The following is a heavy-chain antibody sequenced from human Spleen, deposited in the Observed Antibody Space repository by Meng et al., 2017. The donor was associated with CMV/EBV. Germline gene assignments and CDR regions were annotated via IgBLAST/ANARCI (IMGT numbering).Heavy chain of an antibody. CDR2: IYNTDYT. V-gene: IGHV4-61*08. J-gene: IGHJ5*02. D-gene: IGHD2-2*01. CDR3: ARDVYCHSTSCSNWFDP. Sequence: SETLSLTCSVSGGSVSSDGYYWNWIRQPPGKGLEWIGYIYNTDYTNYNPSLKSRVTISIEASKNQFSLKLTSVTAADTAVYFCARDVYCHSTSCSNWFDPWGQGTLVTVSS. CDR1: GGSVSSDGYY.